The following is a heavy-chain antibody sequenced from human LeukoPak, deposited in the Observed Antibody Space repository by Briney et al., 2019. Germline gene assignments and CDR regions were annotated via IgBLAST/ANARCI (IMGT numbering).Heavy chain of an antibody. D-gene: IGHD3-22*01. V-gene: IGHV4-34*01. CDR3: ARVKKAYYYDSSGYFGY. CDR2: INHSGST. CDR1: GGSFSGYY. Sequence: SETLSLTCAVYGGSFSGYYWSWIRQPPGKGLEWIGEINHSGSTNYNPSLKSRVTISVDTSKNQFSLKLSSVTAAEKAVYYCARVKKAYYYDSSGYFGYWGQGTLVTVSS. J-gene: IGHJ4*02.